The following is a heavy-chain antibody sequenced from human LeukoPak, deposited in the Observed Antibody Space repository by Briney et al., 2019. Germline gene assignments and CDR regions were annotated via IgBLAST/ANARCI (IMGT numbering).Heavy chain of an antibody. J-gene: IGHJ4*02. CDR2: IYYSGST. CDR3: ASSGITMVRGVV. D-gene: IGHD3-10*01. CDR1: GGSISSSSYY. Sequence: PSETLSLTCTVSGGSISSSSYYWGWIRQPPGKGLEWIGSIYYSGSTYYNPSLKSRVTISVDTSKNQFSPKLSSVTAADTAVYYCASSGITMVRGVVGGQGTLVTVSS. V-gene: IGHV4-39*01.